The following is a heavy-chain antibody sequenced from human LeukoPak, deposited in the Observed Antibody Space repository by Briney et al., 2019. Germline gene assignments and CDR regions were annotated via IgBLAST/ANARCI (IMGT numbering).Heavy chain of an antibody. V-gene: IGHV1-69*05. CDR3: ARAALYGITMIANGFDP. D-gene: IGHD3-22*01. J-gene: IGHJ5*02. CDR2: SMRIFGTA. CDR1: GGTFSGYA. Sequence: SVKVSCKASGGTFSGYAISWVRQGPGQGLEWMLGSMRIFGTATYAKKFQGRVTITTDESTSTAYMELSSLRSEDTAVYYCARAALYGITMIANGFDPWGQGTLVTVSS.